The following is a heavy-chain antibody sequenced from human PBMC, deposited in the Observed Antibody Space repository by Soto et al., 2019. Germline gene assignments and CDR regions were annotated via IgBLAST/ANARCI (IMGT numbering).Heavy chain of an antibody. D-gene: IGHD3-10*01. CDR3: ARQGPLDVLLWFGELFAFDY. V-gene: IGHV4-39*01. J-gene: IGHJ4*02. CDR2: IYYSGST. Sequence: SETLSLTCTVSGGSISSSSYYWGWIRQPPGKGLEWIGSIYYSGSTYYNLSLKSRVTISVDTSKNQFSLKLSSVTAADTAVYYCARQGPLDVLLWFGELFAFDYWGQGTLVTVSS. CDR1: GGSISSSSYY.